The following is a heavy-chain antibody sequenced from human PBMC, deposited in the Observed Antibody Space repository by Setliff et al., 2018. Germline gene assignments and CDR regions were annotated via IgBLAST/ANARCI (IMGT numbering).Heavy chain of an antibody. D-gene: IGHD2-21*01. CDR2: IKEDGSEK. V-gene: IGHV3-7*01. CDR1: RFTFSNYW. J-gene: IGHJ4*02. CDR3: ARGGDYCGGECYIPPPDSY. Sequence: PRGSLRLSCAASRFTFSNYWMSWVRQAPGKGLEWVANIKEDGSEKYYVDSVKGRFTISRDNAKNSLDLQMDSLRAEDTAVYYCARGGDYCGGECYIPPPDSYWGQGTLVTVSS.